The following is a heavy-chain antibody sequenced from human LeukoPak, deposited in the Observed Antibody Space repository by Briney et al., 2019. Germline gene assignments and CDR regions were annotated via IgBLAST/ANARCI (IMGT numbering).Heavy chain of an antibody. Sequence: PSETLSLTCTVSGGSISSYYWSWIRQPPGKGLEWIGYIYYSGSTNYNPSLKSRVTISVDTSKNQFSLKLSSVTAADTAVYYSARDPSERYYYYMDVWGKGTTVTVSS. D-gene: IGHD1-1*01. CDR2: IYYSGST. CDR3: ARDPSERYYYYMDV. V-gene: IGHV4-59*01. CDR1: GGSISSYY. J-gene: IGHJ6*03.